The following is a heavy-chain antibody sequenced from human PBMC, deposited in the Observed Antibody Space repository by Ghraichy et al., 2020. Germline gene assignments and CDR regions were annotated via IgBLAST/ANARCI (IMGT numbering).Heavy chain of an antibody. D-gene: IGHD1-1*01. CDR3: ARDLVLAGTLWH. CDR2: IGGTTSTR. Sequence: ETLSLTCAASGFPFSSYSFNWVWHAPGKGMERDSYIGGTTSTRYYEDSVKGRFTISIDKAKNSLYLQMNSLRDEEPAVYYCARDLVLAGTLWHWGQGTLVTVSS. J-gene: IGHJ4*02. V-gene: IGHV3-48*02. CDR1: GFPFSSYS.